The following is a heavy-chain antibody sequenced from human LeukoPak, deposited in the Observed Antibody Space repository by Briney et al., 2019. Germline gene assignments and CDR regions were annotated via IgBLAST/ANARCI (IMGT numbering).Heavy chain of an antibody. CDR3: ARDHSSGWYFSDYYYYGMDV. Sequence: ASVKVSCKASGYTFTSYGISWVRQAPGQGLEWMGWISAYNGNTNYAQKLQGRATMTTDTSTSTAYMELRSLRSDDTAVYYCARDHSSGWYFSDYYYYGMDVWGQGTTVTVSS. J-gene: IGHJ6*02. CDR1: GYTFTSYG. V-gene: IGHV1-18*01. D-gene: IGHD6-19*01. CDR2: ISAYNGNT.